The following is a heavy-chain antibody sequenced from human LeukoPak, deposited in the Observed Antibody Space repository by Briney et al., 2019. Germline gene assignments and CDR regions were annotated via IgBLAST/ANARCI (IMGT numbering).Heavy chain of an antibody. D-gene: IGHD6-19*01. CDR3: ATSVAVAGSFDY. CDR2: IDPNSGDT. V-gene: IGHV1-2*06. CDR1: DYTFTAYY. J-gene: IGHJ4*02. Sequence: ASVKVSCKAFDYTFTAYYIHWVRQAPGQGLEWMGRIDPNSGDTSYVQKFQGRVTMTRDTSISTAHMDLSGLISDDTAVYYCATSVAVAGSFDYWGQGTLVTVSS.